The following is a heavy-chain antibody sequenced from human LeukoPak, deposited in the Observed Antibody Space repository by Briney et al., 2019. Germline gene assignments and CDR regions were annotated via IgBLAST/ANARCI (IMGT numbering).Heavy chain of an antibody. D-gene: IGHD5-12*01. CDR3: ARDEWLRFGDY. J-gene: IGHJ4*02. CDR1: GYTFTSSG. V-gene: IGHV1-18*01. CDR2: ISAYNGNT. Sequence: VASVKVSCQASGYTFTSSGISWVRQAPGQGLEWMGWISAYNGNTNYAQKLQGRVTMTTDTSTSTAYMELRSLRSDDTAVYYCARDEWLRFGDYWGQGTLVTVSS.